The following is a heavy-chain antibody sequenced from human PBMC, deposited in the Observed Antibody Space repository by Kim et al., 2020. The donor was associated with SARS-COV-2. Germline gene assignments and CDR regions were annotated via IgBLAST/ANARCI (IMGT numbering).Heavy chain of an antibody. CDR2: ISSRGDYT. J-gene: IGHJ4*02. Sequence: GGSLRLSCAASGFTFSDYYMSWIRQAPGKGLEWVSYISSRGDYTNYADSVKGRFTISRDNAKDSLYLQMNSLRADDTAVYYCAQERVGNALMNWGQGTLVTVSS. CDR1: GFTFSDYY. CDR3: AQERVGNALMN. D-gene: IGHD2-8*01. V-gene: IGHV3-11*05.